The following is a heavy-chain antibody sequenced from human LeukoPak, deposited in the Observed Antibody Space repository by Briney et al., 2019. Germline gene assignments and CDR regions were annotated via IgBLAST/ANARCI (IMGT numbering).Heavy chain of an antibody. J-gene: IGHJ3*02. CDR2: ISWNSGSI. D-gene: IGHD3-22*01. CDR1: GFTFDDYA. CDR3: AKGDYYYDSSGYRAFDI. Sequence: PGGSLRLSCAASGFTFDDYAMHWVRQAPGKGLEWVSGISWNSGSIGYADSVKGRFTISRDNAKNSLYLQMNSLRAEDMALYYCAKGDYYYDSSGYRAFDIWGQGTMVTVSS. V-gene: IGHV3-9*03.